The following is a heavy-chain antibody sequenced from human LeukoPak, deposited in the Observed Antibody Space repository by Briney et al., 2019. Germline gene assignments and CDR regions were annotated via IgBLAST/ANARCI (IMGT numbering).Heavy chain of an antibody. CDR2: INPNSGGT. CDR3: ARETAQDGSGSYPDY. V-gene: IGHV1-2*02. J-gene: IGHJ4*02. CDR1: GYTFTGYY. Sequence: GASVKVSCKASGYTFTGYYMHWVRQAPGQGLEWMGWINPNSGGTNYAQKFQGRVTMTRDTSISTAYVELSRLRSDDTAVYYCARETAQDGSGSYPDYWGQGTLVTVSS. D-gene: IGHD3-10*01.